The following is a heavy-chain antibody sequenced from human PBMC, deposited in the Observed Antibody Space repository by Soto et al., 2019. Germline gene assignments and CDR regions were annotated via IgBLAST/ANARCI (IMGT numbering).Heavy chain of an antibody. V-gene: IGHV3-48*02. J-gene: IGHJ5*02. D-gene: IGHD3-22*01. CDR2: ISSSSSTI. Sequence: GGSLRLSCAASGFTFSSYSMNWVRQAPGKGLEWVSYISSSSSTIYYADSVKGRFTISRDNAKNSLYLQRNSLRDEDTAVYYCARVPYYDSSGYPFDPWGQGTLVTVSS. CDR1: GFTFSSYS. CDR3: ARVPYYDSSGYPFDP.